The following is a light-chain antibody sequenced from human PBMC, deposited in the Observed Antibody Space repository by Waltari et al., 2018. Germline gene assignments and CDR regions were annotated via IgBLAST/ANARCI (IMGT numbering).Light chain of an antibody. J-gene: IGKJ2*01. CDR3: QQRANWPPYT. Sequence: EIVLTQSPATLSLPPGERATLSCRASQTLGNYLAWYQHRPGQAPRLLIYDASTRATDIPARFSGSGSGTDFTLTINNFEPDDSAIYYCQQRANWPPYTFGQGTKLEIK. CDR2: DAS. CDR1: QTLGNY. V-gene: IGKV3-11*01.